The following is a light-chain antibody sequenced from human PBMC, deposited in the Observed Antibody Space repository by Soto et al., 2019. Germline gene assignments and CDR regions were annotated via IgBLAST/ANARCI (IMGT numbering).Light chain of an antibody. J-gene: IGLJ3*02. CDR1: SSDVGGYNY. CDR2: DVS. V-gene: IGLV2-11*01. Sequence: QSALTQPRSVSGSPGQSVTISCTGTSSDVGGYNYVSWYQQYPGKAPKLMISDVSKRPSGVPDRFSGSKSGNTASLTFSGLQAEDEADYHCCSYAGTSWVFGGGTKLTVL. CDR3: CSYAGTSWV.